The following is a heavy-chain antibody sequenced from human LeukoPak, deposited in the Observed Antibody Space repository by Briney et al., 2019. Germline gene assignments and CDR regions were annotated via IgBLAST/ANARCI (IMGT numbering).Heavy chain of an antibody. CDR2: ISGSGDST. CDR1: GFTFSSYV. Sequence: TGGSLRLSCAASGFTFSSYVMSWVRQAPGKGLEWVSLISGSGDSTYYADSVKGRFTISRDNSKNTLYLQMNSLRAEDTAVYSCAKGRYYGSGSNLNSHDYWGQGTLVTVSS. CDR3: AKGRYYGSGSNLNSHDY. D-gene: IGHD3-10*01. J-gene: IGHJ4*02. V-gene: IGHV3-23*01.